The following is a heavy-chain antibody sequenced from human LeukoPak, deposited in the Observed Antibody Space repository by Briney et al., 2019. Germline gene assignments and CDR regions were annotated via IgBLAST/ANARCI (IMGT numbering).Heavy chain of an antibody. Sequence: PGRSLRLSCAASGFTFSSYAMHWVRQAPGKGLEWVAVISYDGSNKYYADSVKGRFTISRDNSKNTLYLQMNSLRAEDTAVYYCARDQTDDILTGYYSPGRHYYYGMDVWGKGTTVTVSP. CDR1: GFTFSSYA. CDR3: ARDQTDDILTGYYSPGRHYYYGMDV. D-gene: IGHD3-9*01. V-gene: IGHV3-30*04. CDR2: ISYDGSNK. J-gene: IGHJ6*04.